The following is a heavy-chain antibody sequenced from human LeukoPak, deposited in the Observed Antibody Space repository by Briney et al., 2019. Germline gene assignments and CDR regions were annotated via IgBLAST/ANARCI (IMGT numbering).Heavy chain of an antibody. CDR1: GYSLTSYW. D-gene: IGHD2-15*01. CDR3: ARQKAGLLNTFDY. J-gene: IGHJ4*02. CDR2: IYPGDSDT. Sequence: GESPKISCKGSGYSLTSYWIGWVRQMPGKGLEWMGIIYPGDSDTRYSPSFQGQVTISADKSISTAYLQWSSLKASDTAMYYCARQKAGLLNTFDYWGQGTLVTVSS. V-gene: IGHV5-51*01.